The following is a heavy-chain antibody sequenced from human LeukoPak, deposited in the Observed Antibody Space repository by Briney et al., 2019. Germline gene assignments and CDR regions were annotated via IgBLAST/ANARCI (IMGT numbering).Heavy chain of an antibody. J-gene: IGHJ5*02. D-gene: IGHD6-13*01. Sequence: SVKVSCKASGGTFSSYAISWVRQAPGQGLEWMGRIIPIFGTANYAQKFQGRATITTDESTSTAYMELSSLRSDDTAVYYCARGSRYSSSFDPWGQGTLVTVSS. CDR1: GGTFSSYA. V-gene: IGHV1-69*05. CDR3: ARGSRYSSSFDP. CDR2: IIPIFGTA.